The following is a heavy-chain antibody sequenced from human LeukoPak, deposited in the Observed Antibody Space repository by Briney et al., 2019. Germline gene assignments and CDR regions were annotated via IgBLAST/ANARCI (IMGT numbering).Heavy chain of an antibody. V-gene: IGHV3-21*04. CDR2: IFPSGGEI. J-gene: IGHJ4*02. CDR1: AFTFSSYS. CDR3: ATYRQVLLPFES. Sequence: GGSLRLSCAASAFTFSSYSMNWVRQPPGKGLEWVSSIFPSGGEIHYADSVRGRFTISRDNSKSTLSLQMNSLRAEDTAIYYCATYRQVLLPFESWGQGTLVTVSS. D-gene: IGHD2-8*02.